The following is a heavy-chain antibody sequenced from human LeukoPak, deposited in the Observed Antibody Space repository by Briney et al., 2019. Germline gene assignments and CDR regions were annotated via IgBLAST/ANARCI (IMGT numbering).Heavy chain of an antibody. CDR3: ARAAYYYGSGTDY. D-gene: IGHD3-10*01. J-gene: IGHJ4*02. CDR1: GFTSSSYE. V-gene: IGHV3-48*03. CDR2: ISSSGSTI. Sequence: GGSLRLSCAASGFTSSSYEVNWVRQAPGKGLEWVSYISSSGSTIYYADSVKGRFTISRDNAKNSLYLQMNSLRAEDTAVYYCARAAYYYGSGTDYWGQGTLVTVSS.